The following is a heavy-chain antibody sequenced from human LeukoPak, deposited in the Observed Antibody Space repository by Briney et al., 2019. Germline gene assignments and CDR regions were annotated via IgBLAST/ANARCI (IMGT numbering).Heavy chain of an antibody. J-gene: IGHJ4*02. V-gene: IGHV3-48*02. CDR3: ARDSGYSYADDY. D-gene: IGHD5-18*01. CDR1: GFTFSSYG. Sequence: GRSLRLSCAASGFTFSSYGMQWVRQAPGKGPEWVSYITYNSGTIFYADSVKGRFTISRDNAKDSLYLQMSSLRDEDTAVYYCARDSGYSYADDYWGQGTLVTVSS. CDR2: ITYNSGTI.